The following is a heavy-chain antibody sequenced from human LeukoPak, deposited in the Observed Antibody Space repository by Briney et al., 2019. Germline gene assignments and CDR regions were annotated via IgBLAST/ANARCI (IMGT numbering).Heavy chain of an antibody. CDR2: ISSSGSTI. J-gene: IGHJ6*03. D-gene: IGHD3-16*01. CDR3: ARCADVWPTYYYMDV. CDR1: GFTFDDYA. Sequence: PGGSLRLSCAASGFTFDDYAMHWVRQAPGKGLEWVSYISSSGSTIYYADSVKGRFTISRDNAKNSLYLQMNSLRAEDTAVYYCARCADVWPTYYYMDVWGKGTTVTISS. V-gene: IGHV3-11*01.